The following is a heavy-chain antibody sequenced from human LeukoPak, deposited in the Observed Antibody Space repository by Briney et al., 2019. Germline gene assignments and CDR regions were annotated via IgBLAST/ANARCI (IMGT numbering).Heavy chain of an antibody. V-gene: IGHV4-59*01. CDR1: GGSISSYY. Sequence: SETLSLTCTVSGGSISSYYWSWIRQPPGKGLEWIGYIYYSGSTNYNPSLKSRVTISVDTSKNQFSLKLSSVTAADTAVYYCARDTPDFWGSGLYFDLWGRGTLVTVSS. CDR3: ARDTPDFWGSGLYFDL. CDR2: IYYSGST. J-gene: IGHJ2*01. D-gene: IGHD6-25*01.